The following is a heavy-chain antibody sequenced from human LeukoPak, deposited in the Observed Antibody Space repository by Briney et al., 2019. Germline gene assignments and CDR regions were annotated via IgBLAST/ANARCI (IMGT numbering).Heavy chain of an antibody. J-gene: IGHJ3*02. Sequence: PGGSLRLSCVASGFTFDDYAMHWVRHAPGKGLEWVSSISWNSGSIGYADSVKGRFTISRDNAKNSLYLQMNSLRAEDTALYYCAKGSRYSSGPDAFDIWGQGTMVTVSS. D-gene: IGHD6-19*01. CDR1: GFTFDDYA. V-gene: IGHV3-9*01. CDR3: AKGSRYSSGPDAFDI. CDR2: ISWNSGSI.